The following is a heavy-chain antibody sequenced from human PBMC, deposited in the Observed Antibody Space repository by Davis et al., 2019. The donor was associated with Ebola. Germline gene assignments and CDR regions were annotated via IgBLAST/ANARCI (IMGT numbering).Heavy chain of an antibody. CDR3: ARDRSYYYYGMDV. CDR1: GFTVSSNY. Sequence: GESLKISCAASGFTVSSNYMSWVRQAPGKGLEWVSVIYSGGSTYYADSVKGRFTISRDNSKNTLYLQMNSLRAEDTAVYYCARDRSYYYYGMDVWGQGTMVTVSS. J-gene: IGHJ6*02. V-gene: IGHV3-66*01. CDR2: IYSGGST.